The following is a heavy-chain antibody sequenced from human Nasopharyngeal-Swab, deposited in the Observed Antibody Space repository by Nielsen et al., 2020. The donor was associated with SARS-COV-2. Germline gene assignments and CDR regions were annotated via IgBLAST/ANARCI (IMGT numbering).Heavy chain of an antibody. CDR1: GFTFSNAW. CDR2: IKSKTDGGTT. V-gene: IGHV3-15*01. J-gene: IGHJ6*03. CDR3: TTGGYSYDKNLYYYYYMDV. D-gene: IGHD5-18*01. Sequence: GASLKISCAASGFTFSNAWMSWVRQAPGKGLEWVGRIKSKTDGGTTDYAAPVKGRFTISRDDSKNTLYLQMNSLKTEDTAVYYCTTGGYSYDKNLYYYYYMDVWGKGTTVTVSS.